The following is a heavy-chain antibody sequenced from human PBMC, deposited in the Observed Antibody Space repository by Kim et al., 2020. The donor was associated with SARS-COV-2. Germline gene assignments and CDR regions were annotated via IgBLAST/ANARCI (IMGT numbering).Heavy chain of an antibody. CDR3: ATQRGRHYDFWNGPGWFDP. D-gene: IGHD3-3*01. V-gene: IGHV4-31*03. J-gene: IGHJ5*02. CDR2: IYYTRST. Sequence: SETLSLTCTVSSGSISIGGYYWNWIRQHPGKGLEWIGYIYYTRSTYYNPSLKSRVTISGDTSKNQFSLKLSSVTAADTAVYYCATQRGRHYDFWNGPGWFDPWGQGTLVTVSS. CDR1: SGSISIGGYY.